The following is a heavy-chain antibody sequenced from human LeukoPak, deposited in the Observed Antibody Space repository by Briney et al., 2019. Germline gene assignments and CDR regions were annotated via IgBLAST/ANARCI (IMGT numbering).Heavy chain of an antibody. Sequence: ASVKVSCKASGYTFTSYYMHWVRQAPGQGLEWMGIINPNTGSTDYAQKFQGRVTMTRDTSTSTVYMELSSLRSEDTAVYYCARLVSGWNWFDPWGREPWSPSPQ. D-gene: IGHD6-19*01. CDR1: GYTFTSYY. J-gene: IGHJ5*02. V-gene: IGHV1-46*01. CDR2: INPNTGST. CDR3: ARLVSGWNWFDP.